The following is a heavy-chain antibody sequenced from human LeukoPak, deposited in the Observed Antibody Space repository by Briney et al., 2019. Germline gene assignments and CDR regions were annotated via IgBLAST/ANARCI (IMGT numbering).Heavy chain of an antibody. D-gene: IGHD6-19*01. V-gene: IGHV1-3*01. J-gene: IGHJ6*02. Sequence: ASVKVSCKASGYTFTSYAMHWVRQAPGQRLEWMGWINAGNGNTKYSQKFQGRVTITRDTSASTAYMELSSLRSEDTAVYYCARVGDPYSSGGLMDVWGQGTTVTVSS. CDR3: ARVGDPYSSGGLMDV. CDR1: GYTFTSYA. CDR2: INAGNGNT.